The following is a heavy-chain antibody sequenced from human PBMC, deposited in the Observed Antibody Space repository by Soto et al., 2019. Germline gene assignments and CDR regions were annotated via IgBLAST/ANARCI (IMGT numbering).Heavy chain of an antibody. J-gene: IGHJ4*02. CDR2: IYHSGST. CDR1: GGSVSNDAYY. CDR3: ARLGIGWEFPFDY. V-gene: IGHV4-61*08. Sequence: QVQLQDAGPGLVKPSETLSLTCIVSGGSVSNDAYYWSWIRQPPGKGLEWIGYIYHSGSTYYNPSLKSRLTISVDTSANQCSLKVSSVTAADTAVYYCARLGIGWEFPFDYWGQGTLVNVSS. D-gene: IGHD1-26*01.